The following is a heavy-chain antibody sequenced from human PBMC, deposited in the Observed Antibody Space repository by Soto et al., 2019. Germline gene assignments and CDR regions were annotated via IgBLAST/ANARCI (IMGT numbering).Heavy chain of an antibody. CDR2: IYDSGSS. J-gene: IGHJ4*02. CDR1: GGSVSSGDYF. CDR3: AREKGYISGPKNFDS. D-gene: IGHD5-12*01. V-gene: IGHV4-30-4*01. Sequence: SETLSLTCTVSGGSVSSGDYFWSWIRQPPGKGLEWIGYIYDSGSSYYNPSFKSRVTMSVDTSKNQFSLKLSSVTAADTAMYYCAREKGYISGPKNFDSWGQGTLVTAPQ.